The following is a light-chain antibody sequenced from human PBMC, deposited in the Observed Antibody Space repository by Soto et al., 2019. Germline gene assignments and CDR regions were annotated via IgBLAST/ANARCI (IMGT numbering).Light chain of an antibody. V-gene: IGLV2-14*01. J-gene: IGLJ1*01. CDR1: SSDVGAFNY. CDR2: EVG. Sequence: QSVLTQPASVSGSPGQSITISCTGTSSDVGAFNYVSWYLQYPGKAPKLMIYEVGNRPSGVSNRVSGSKSGNTASLTISGLQAEDEADYYCCSYASGSIYVFGTGTKLTVL. CDR3: CSYASGSIYV.